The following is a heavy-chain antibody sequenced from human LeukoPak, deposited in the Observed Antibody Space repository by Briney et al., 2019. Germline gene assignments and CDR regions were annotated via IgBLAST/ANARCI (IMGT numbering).Heavy chain of an antibody. CDR2: INYSGTT. V-gene: IGHV4-39*01. CDR1: GDSISSSSYY. J-gene: IGHJ4*02. Sequence: SETLSLTCIVSGDSISSSSYYWGWIRQPPEKGLEWIGSINYSGTTYYSPSLKSRVTISVDTSKNQFSLKLSSATAADTAVYYCARHGYNSGWWVDYWGQGTLVTVSS. CDR3: ARHGYNSGWWVDY. D-gene: IGHD6-19*01.